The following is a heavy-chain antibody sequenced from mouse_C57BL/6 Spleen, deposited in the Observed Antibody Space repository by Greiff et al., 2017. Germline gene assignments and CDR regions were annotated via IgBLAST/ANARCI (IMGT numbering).Heavy chain of an antibody. D-gene: IGHD1-1*01. CDR3: ARSASRYGSSYTYFDY. CDR1: GFSLTSYG. Sequence: VQLQQSRPGLVQPSQSLSITCTVSGFSLTSYGVHWVRQSPGKGLEWLGVIWSGGSTDYNAAFISRLSISKDNSKSQVFFKMNSLQADDTAIYYCARSASRYGSSYTYFDYWGQGTTLTVSS. J-gene: IGHJ2*01. V-gene: IGHV2-2*01. CDR2: IWSGGST.